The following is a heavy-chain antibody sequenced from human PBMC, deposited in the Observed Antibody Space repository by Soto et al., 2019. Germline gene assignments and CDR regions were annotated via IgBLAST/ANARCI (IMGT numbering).Heavy chain of an antibody. CDR2: FDPEDGET. V-gene: IGHV1-24*01. J-gene: IGHJ5*02. CDR3: ATGQREPLVPGWFDP. Sequence: VASVKVSCKVSGYTLTELSMHWVRQAPGKGLEWMGGFDPEDGETIYAQKFQGRVTMTEDTSTDTAYMELSSLRSEDTAVYYCATGQREPLVPGWFDPWGQGTLVTVSS. CDR1: GYTLTELS. D-gene: IGHD6-6*01.